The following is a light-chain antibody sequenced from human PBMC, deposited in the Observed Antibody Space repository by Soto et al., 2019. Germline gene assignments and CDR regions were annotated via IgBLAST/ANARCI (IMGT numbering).Light chain of an antibody. Sequence: EIVLTQSPGTLSLSPGERATLSCRASQSVSSSYLAWYQQKPGQAPRLLIYGASSRATGIPDRFSGSGSGTDFTLTISRLEPEDFGVYYCQQRSNWPRTFGQGTKV. CDR1: QSVSSSY. CDR2: GAS. CDR3: QQRSNWPRT. V-gene: IGKV3D-20*02. J-gene: IGKJ1*01.